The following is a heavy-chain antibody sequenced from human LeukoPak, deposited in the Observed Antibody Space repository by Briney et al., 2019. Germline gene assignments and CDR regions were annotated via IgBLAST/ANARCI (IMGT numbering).Heavy chain of an antibody. CDR1: GGTFSSYA. Sequence: SVKVSCKASGGTFSSYAISWVRQAPGQGLEWMGGIIPIFGTANYAQKFQGRVTITTDESTSTAYMELSSLRSEDTAVYYCARGYCSSTSCHNDYYYMDVWGKGTTVTVSS. CDR2: IIPIFGTA. CDR3: ARGYCSSTSCHNDYYYMDV. V-gene: IGHV1-69*05. J-gene: IGHJ6*03. D-gene: IGHD2-2*02.